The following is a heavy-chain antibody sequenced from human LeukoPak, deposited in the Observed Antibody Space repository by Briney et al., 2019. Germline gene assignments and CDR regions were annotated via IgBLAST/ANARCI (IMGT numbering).Heavy chain of an antibody. CDR1: GFSFSSYD. Sequence: GGSLRLSCAASGFSFSSYDMHWVRQAPGKGLEWVTFIRYDGFNKYYADSVKGRFTISRDNAKNSLYLQMNSLRAEDTAVYYCAREPRGSGIYCEFDYWGQGTLLTVSS. D-gene: IGHD1-26*01. J-gene: IGHJ4*02. CDR2: IRYDGFNK. CDR3: AREPRGSGIYCEFDY. V-gene: IGHV3-30*02.